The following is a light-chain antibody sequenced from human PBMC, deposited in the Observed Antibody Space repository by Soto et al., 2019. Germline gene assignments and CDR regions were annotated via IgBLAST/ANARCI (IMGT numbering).Light chain of an antibody. J-gene: IGKJ1*01. CDR1: QGISSL. Sequence: DIQMTQSPSSVFASVGDRVTITCRASQGISSLLAWYQQKPGKAPKLLIYYASNLESGVPSRFSGSGSGPDFTLTISSLQPEDFATYFRQQADSFPWTFGQGTKVEI. V-gene: IGKV1D-12*01. CDR3: QQADSFPWT. CDR2: YAS.